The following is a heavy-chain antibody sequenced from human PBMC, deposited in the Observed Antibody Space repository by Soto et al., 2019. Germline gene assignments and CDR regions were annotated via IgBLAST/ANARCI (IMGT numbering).Heavy chain of an antibody. CDR3: ARARRGVVPAAIPDLWFDP. D-gene: IGHD2-2*02. V-gene: IGHV4-59*01. J-gene: IGHJ5*02. CDR1: GGSISSYY. CDR2: IYYSGST. Sequence: PSETLSLTCTVSGGSISSYYGSWIRQPPGKGLEWIGYIYYSGSTNYNPSLKSRVTISVDTSKNQFSLKLSSVTAADTAVYYCARARRGVVPAAIPDLWFDPWGQGTLVTVSS.